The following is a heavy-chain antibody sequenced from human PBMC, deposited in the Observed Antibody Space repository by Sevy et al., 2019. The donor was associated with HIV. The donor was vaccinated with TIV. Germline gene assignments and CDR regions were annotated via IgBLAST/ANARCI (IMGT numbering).Heavy chain of an antibody. CDR1: GYTLTEFS. Sequence: ASVKVSCKVSGYTLTEFSMHWVRQAPGKGLEWMGSFDPEDGNTVYALKFQGRVTMTEDTSTDTAYMELSSLRSEDTAMYYCATTKDYYDSSGYPFDYWGHGTLVTVSS. J-gene: IGHJ4*01. CDR2: FDPEDGNT. D-gene: IGHD3-22*01. CDR3: ATTKDYYDSSGYPFDY. V-gene: IGHV1-24*01.